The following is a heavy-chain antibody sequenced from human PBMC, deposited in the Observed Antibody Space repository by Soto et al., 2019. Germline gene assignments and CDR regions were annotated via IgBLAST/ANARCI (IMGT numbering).Heavy chain of an antibody. CDR3: ARVCVVVVAGWYYFDY. Sequence: GGSLRLSCAASGFTFSSYAMSWVRQAPGKGLEWVSVIYSGGSTYYADSVKGRFTISRDNSKNTLYLQMNSLRAEDTAVYYCARVCVVVVAGWYYFDYWGQGTLVTVSS. V-gene: IGHV3-66*01. CDR2: IYSGGST. J-gene: IGHJ4*02. CDR1: GFTFSSYA. D-gene: IGHD2-15*01.